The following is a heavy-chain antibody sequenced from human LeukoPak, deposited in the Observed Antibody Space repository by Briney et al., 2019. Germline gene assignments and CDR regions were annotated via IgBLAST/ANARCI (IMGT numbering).Heavy chain of an antibody. Sequence: PSETLSLTCTVSGGSISSYYWSWIRQPPGKGLEWIGYIYYSGSTNYNPSLKSRVTISVDTSKNQFSLKLSSVTAADTAVYYCARVRNSGSYFLYYYYMDVWGKGTTVTVSS. J-gene: IGHJ6*03. D-gene: IGHD1-26*01. CDR2: IYYSGST. CDR1: GGSISSYY. CDR3: ARVRNSGSYFLYYYYMDV. V-gene: IGHV4-59*01.